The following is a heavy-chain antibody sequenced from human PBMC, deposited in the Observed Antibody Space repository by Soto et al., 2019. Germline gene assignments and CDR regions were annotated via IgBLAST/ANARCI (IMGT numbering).Heavy chain of an antibody. Sequence: PSETLSLTCTVSGGSISSGGYYWSWIRQHPGKGLEWIGYIYYSGSTYYNPSLKSRVTISVDTSKNQFSLKLSSVTAADTAVYYCARVGLYCTNGVCYYRVVDVWGKGTTVTVSS. CDR2: IYYSGST. CDR3: ARVGLYCTNGVCYYRVVDV. V-gene: IGHV4-31*03. CDR1: GGSISSGGYY. D-gene: IGHD2-8*01. J-gene: IGHJ6*04.